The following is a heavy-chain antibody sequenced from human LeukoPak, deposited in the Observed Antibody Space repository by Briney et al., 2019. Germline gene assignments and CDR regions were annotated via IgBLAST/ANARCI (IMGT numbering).Heavy chain of an antibody. V-gene: IGHV1-69*04. D-gene: IGHD1-26*01. J-gene: IGHJ5*02. CDR1: GGTFSSYA. CDR2: IIPILGIA. CDR3: ARDVKWELLGYNWFDP. Sequence: SVKVSCKASGGTFSSYAISWARQAPGQGLEWMGRIIPILGIANYAQKFQGRVTITADKSTSTAYMELSSLRSEDTAVYYCARDVKWELLGYNWFDPWGQGTLVTVSS.